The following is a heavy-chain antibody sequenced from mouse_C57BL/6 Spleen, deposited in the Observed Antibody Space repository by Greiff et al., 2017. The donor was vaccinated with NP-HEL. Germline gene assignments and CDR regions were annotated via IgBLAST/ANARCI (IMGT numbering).Heavy chain of an antibody. J-gene: IGHJ4*01. CDR2: IHPNSGST. Sequence: QVQLQQPGAELVKPGASVKLSCKASGYTFTSYWMHWVKQRPGQGLEWIGMIHPNSGSTNYNEKFKSKATLTVDKSSSTAYMQLSSLTSEDSAVYYCAREGGDGYYDAMDYWGQGTSVTVSS. V-gene: IGHV1-64*01. CDR3: AREGGDGYYDAMDY. CDR1: GYTFTSYW. D-gene: IGHD2-3*01.